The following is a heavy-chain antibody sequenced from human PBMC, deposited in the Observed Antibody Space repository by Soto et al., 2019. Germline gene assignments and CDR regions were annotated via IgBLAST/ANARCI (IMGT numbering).Heavy chain of an antibody. CDR3: ARDLWGYCGTDCYPLDV. CDR2: MYNTGST. D-gene: IGHD2-21*02. Sequence: QVQLQESGPGLMKPSETLSLTCTVSGGTISRCYWSWIRQPPGKGLEWIGYMYNTGSTVYNPSFKSRVTISVDTSKNQFSLKLNSVTAADTAVYYCARDLWGYCGTDCYPLDVWGQGTTVTVSS. J-gene: IGHJ6*02. V-gene: IGHV4-59*01. CDR1: GGTISRCY.